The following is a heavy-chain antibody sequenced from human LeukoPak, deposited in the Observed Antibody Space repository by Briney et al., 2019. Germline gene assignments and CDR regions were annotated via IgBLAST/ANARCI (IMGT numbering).Heavy chain of an antibody. V-gene: IGHV3-30-3*01. CDR2: ISYDGSNK. Sequence: GRSLRLSCAASGFTFSSYAMHWVRQAPGKGLEWVAVISYDGSNKYYADSVKGRFTISRDNSKYTLYLQMNSLRAEDTAVYYCARGSSSWPYNWFDPWGQGTLVTVSS. CDR3: ARGSSSWPYNWFDP. CDR1: GFTFSSYA. J-gene: IGHJ5*02. D-gene: IGHD6-13*01.